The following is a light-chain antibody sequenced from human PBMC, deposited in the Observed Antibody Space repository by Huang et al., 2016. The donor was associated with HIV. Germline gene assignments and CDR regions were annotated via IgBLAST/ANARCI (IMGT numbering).Light chain of an antibody. J-gene: IGKJ2*01. CDR2: AAS. Sequence: IQLTQSPSSLSASVGDRVTITCRASQGISSHLAWYQQKLGKAPKLLIYAASTLQSGVPSRCSGSGSGTDFTLTISSLQPEDFATYYCLYLNSFPRKYTFGQGTKLDIK. CDR3: LYLNSFPRKYT. V-gene: IGKV1-9*01. CDR1: QGISSH.